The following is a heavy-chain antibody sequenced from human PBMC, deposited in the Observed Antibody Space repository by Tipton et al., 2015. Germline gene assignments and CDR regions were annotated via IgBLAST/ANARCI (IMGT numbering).Heavy chain of an antibody. CDR1: GDSISSLNW. CDR3: AREVWDTDRSGYDY. CDR2: IHHGGTT. D-gene: IGHD3-3*01. V-gene: IGHV4-4*02. Sequence: TLSLTCSVSGDSISSLNWWTWVRQPPGKGLEWIGEIHHGGTTNYNPSLRSRVTMSVDTSKNQFSLQWSSVTAADTAVYYCAREVWDTDRSGYDYWGQGTLVAVSA. J-gene: IGHJ4*02.